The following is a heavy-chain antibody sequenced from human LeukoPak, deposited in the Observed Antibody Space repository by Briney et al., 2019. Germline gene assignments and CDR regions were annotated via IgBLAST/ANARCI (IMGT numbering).Heavy chain of an antibody. CDR3: ARQTAMGRSGDY. D-gene: IGHD5-18*01. Sequence: GESLKISCKASGYSFTSYWIGWVRRMPGKGLEWMGIIGPSDSETRYTPSFQGQVTISVDKSLTTADLQWNSLKASDTAMYYCARQTAMGRSGDYWGQGTLVTVSS. CDR2: IGPSDSET. CDR1: GYSFTSYW. J-gene: IGHJ4*02. V-gene: IGHV5-51*01.